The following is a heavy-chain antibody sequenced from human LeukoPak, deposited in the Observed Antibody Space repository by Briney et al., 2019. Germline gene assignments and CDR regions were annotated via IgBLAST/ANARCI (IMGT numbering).Heavy chain of an antibody. CDR2: INSDGSST. J-gene: IGHJ4*02. D-gene: IGHD6-19*01. V-gene: IGHV3-74*01. CDR1: GFTFSSYW. CDR3: ARGGSGWLLDY. Sequence: GGSLRLSCAASGFTFSSYWMHWVRQAPGKGLVWVSRINSDGSSTSYADSVKGRFTISRDNAKNTLYLQMNSLRAEDTAVYYCARGGSGWLLDYWGQGTLVTVSS.